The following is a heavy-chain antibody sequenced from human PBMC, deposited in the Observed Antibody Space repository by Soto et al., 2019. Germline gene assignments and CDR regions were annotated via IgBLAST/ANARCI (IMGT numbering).Heavy chain of an antibody. CDR3: ARLRGYSGYDLGWYFDY. CDR1: GGSISSGGYY. Sequence: SETLSLTCTVSGGSISSGGYYWSWIRQHPGKGLEWIGYIYYSGSTYYNPSLKSRVTISVDTSKNQFSLKLSSVTAADTAVYYCARLRGYSGYDLGWYFDYWGQRTLVTVSS. V-gene: IGHV4-31*03. D-gene: IGHD5-12*01. CDR2: IYYSGST. J-gene: IGHJ4*02.